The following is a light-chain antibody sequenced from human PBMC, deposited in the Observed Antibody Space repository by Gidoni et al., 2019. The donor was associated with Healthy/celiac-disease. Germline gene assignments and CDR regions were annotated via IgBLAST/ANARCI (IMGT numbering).Light chain of an antibody. Sequence: EIVLTQSPATLSLSPGERATLSCRASQSVSSYLAWYQQKPGQAPRLLLYDASNRATGIPARFSGSGSGTDFTLTISILEPADFAVYYCQQRSNWPSLTFXGXTKVEIK. CDR3: QQRSNWPSLT. CDR2: DAS. J-gene: IGKJ4*01. CDR1: QSVSSY. V-gene: IGKV3-11*01.